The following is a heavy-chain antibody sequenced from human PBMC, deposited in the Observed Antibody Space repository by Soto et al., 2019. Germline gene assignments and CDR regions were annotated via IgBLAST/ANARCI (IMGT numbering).Heavy chain of an antibody. CDR2: MNTTTNTT. D-gene: IGHD6-6*01. Sequence: ASVKVSCKASGYTFTNHDINWVRQAPGQGLEWIGWMNTTTNTTDSAEVFEGRVSLTWDTSISTAYMQLNSLKIDETAVYYCAREVVETSSLWLDPWGQGALVTVSS. CDR3: AREVVETSSLWLDP. J-gene: IGHJ5*02. V-gene: IGHV1-8*01. CDR1: GYTFTNHD.